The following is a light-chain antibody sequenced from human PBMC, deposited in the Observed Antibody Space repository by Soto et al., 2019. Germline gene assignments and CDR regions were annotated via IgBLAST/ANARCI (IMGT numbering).Light chain of an antibody. J-gene: IGKJ1*01. Sequence: IVMTQSPATLSVSPGERATLSCRPSQSVSNNLAWYQQKPGQAPRLLIYGAYTRATGIPARFSGSGSGTEFTLTISSLQSEDFAVYYCQHYNNWPPWTFGRGTTVEIK. CDR3: QHYNNWPPWT. CDR1: QSVSNN. V-gene: IGKV3-15*01. CDR2: GAY.